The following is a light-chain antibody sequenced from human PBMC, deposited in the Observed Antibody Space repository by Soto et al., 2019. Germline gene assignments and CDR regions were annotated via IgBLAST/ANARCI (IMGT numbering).Light chain of an antibody. J-gene: IGKJ1*01. CDR1: QGVNNY. Sequence: DIPMTQFPSSLSASVGDRVSITCRASQGVNNYLAWYQKKPGKVPKVLIYGASTLQSGVPSRFSASGSGTDVTLIISSLQPEDSATYYCQNYGRAPWTFGQGTRVEVK. CDR2: GAS. V-gene: IGKV1-27*01. CDR3: QNYGRAPWT.